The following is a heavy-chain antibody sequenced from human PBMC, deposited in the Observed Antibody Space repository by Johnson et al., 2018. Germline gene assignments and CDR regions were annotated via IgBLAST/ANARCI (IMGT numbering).Heavy chain of an antibody. V-gene: IGHV3-30-3*01. CDR1: GFIFRNYA. CDR3: ARVARFPGGIYWYFGV. CDR2: ILDDGSHE. J-gene: IGHJ2*01. Sequence: QVQLVQSGGGVVQPGRSLRLSCAASGFIFRNYAIHWVRQDPVQGLEWVAVILDDGSHEYYADSVKGRFTISGDSSKKTLYLQMDRLRTEDTAIYYCARVARFPGGIYWYFGVWGRGTLVTVAS. D-gene: IGHD4-23*01.